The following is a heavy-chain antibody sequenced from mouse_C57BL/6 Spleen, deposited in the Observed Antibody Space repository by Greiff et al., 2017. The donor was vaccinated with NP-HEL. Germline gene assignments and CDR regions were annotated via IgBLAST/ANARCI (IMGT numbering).Heavy chain of an antibody. CDR1: GFTFSSYG. CDR2: ISSGGSYT. CDR3: ARVKEGAMDY. J-gene: IGHJ4*01. V-gene: IGHV5-6*01. Sequence: EVKVVESGGDLVKPGGSLKLSCAASGFTFSSYGMSWVRQTPDKRLEWVATISSGGSYTYYPDSVKGRFTISRDNAKNTLYLQMSSLKSEDTAMYYCARVKEGAMDYWGQGTSVTVSS.